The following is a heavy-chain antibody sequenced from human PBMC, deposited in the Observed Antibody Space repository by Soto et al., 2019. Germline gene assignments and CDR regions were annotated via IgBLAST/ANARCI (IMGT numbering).Heavy chain of an antibody. CDR2: ISPYNGNT. D-gene: IGHD2-15*01. V-gene: IGHV1-18*01. CDR1: GYTFTTYG. J-gene: IGHJ4*02. Sequence: QVQLVQSGAEVKKPGASVKVSCKASGYTFTTYGVSWVRQAPGQGLEWMGWISPYNGNTTYAQNFQGRVTMTTDTSTSTVHMDLRSLRSDDTAMYYCARDLGGFCNETGCYSRDYLGRGTLVTVSS. CDR3: ARDLGGFCNETGCYSRDY.